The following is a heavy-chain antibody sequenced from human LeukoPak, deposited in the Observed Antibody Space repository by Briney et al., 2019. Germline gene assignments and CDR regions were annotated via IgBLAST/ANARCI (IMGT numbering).Heavy chain of an antibody. CDR3: AKATSSYGSFPVDY. Sequence: GGSLRLSCAASGFTFSSYAMSWVRQAPGKGLEWVSAISGSGGSTYYADSVKGRFTISRDNSKNTLYLQMNSLRAEDTAVYYCAKATSSYGSFPVDYWGQGTLVTVSS. V-gene: IGHV3-23*01. D-gene: IGHD5-18*01. J-gene: IGHJ4*02. CDR2: ISGSGGST. CDR1: GFTFSSYA.